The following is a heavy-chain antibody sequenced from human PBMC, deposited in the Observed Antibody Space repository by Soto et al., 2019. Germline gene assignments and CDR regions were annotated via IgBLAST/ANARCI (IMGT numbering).Heavy chain of an antibody. CDR2: LVGSGADK. CDR3: AKDLIAGNGVWEAFAM. Sequence: EVQLLESGGGLVQPGGSLRLSCAASGFSFSAYAMNWVRQAPGKGLQWVSGLVGSGADKNYADSVRGRFTVSRDNSKNTLYLQMNSLRDEDTAVYYCAKDLIAGNGVWEAFAMWGRGTKVTVSS. V-gene: IGHV3-23*01. D-gene: IGHD2-8*01. CDR1: GFSFSAYA. J-gene: IGHJ3*02.